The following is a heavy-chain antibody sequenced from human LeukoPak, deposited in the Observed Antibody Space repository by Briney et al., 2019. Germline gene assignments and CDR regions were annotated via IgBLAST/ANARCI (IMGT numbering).Heavy chain of an antibody. CDR2: IRSKANSYAT. CDR3: TRPQMGGADMDV. Sequence: PGGSLKLSCAASGFTLSGSAMHWVRQASGKGLEWVGRIRSKANSYATAYAASVKGRFTISRDDSKNTAYLQMNSLKTEDTAVYYCTRPQMGGADMDVWGKGTTVTVSS. D-gene: IGHD1-26*01. J-gene: IGHJ6*03. V-gene: IGHV3-73*01. CDR1: GFTLSGSA.